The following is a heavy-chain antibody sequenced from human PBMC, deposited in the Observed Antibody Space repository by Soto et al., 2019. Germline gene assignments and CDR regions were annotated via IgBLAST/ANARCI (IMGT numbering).Heavy chain of an antibody. V-gene: IGHV4-34*01. D-gene: IGHD3-9*01. CDR1: GGSFSGYY. CDR3: ARGYYDILTGYVLVMSWFDP. CDR2: INHSGST. J-gene: IGHJ5*02. Sequence: SETLSLTCAVYGGSFSGYYWSWIRQPPGKGLEWIGEINHSGSTNYNPSLKSRVTISVDTSKNQFSLKLSSVTAADTAVYYCARGYYDILTGYVLVMSWFDPWGQGTLVTVSS.